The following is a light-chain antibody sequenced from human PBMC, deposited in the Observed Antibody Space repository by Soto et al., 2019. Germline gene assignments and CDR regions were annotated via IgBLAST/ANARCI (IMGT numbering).Light chain of an antibody. CDR2: DAS. CDR3: QQYAGSLYT. CDR1: QSIYTK. J-gene: IGKJ2*01. V-gene: IGKV3-20*01. Sequence: EIVLTQSPGTLSLSPGEGATLSCRASQSIYTKLAWYQKKSGQAPRLLIYDASTRAYGIPDRFSGSGSGTDFSLTISRLEPKDFAVYYCQQYAGSLYTFPQGTKVDIK.